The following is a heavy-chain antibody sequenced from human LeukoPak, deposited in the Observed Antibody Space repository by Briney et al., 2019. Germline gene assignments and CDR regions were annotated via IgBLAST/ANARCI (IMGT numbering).Heavy chain of an antibody. J-gene: IGHJ6*02. CDR2: INHSGST. CDR3: ARARLPYYYYYGMDV. CDR1: GGSFSGYY. Sequence: SETLSLTCAVYGGSFSGYYWSWIRQPPGKGLEWIGEINHSGSTNYNPSLKSRVTISVDTSKSQFSLKLSSVTAADTAVYYCARARLPYYYYYGMDVWGQGTTVTVSS. V-gene: IGHV4-34*01.